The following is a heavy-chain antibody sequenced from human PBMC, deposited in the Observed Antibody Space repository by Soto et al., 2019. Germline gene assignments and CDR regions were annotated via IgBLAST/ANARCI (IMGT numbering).Heavy chain of an antibody. Sequence: PGGSLRLSCAASGFTFSSYGMHWVRQAPGKGLEWVAVISYDGSNKYYADSVKGRFTISRDNSKNTLYLQMNSLRAEDTAVYYCAKDPGRLVIIPYNWFDPWGQGTLVTVSS. CDR2: ISYDGSNK. J-gene: IGHJ5*02. V-gene: IGHV3-30*18. CDR1: GFTFSSYG. D-gene: IGHD3-9*01. CDR3: AKDPGRLVIIPYNWFDP.